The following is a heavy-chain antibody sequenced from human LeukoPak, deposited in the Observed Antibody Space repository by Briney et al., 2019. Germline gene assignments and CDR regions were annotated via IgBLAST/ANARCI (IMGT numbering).Heavy chain of an antibody. V-gene: IGHV4-59*08. D-gene: IGHD2/OR15-2a*01. CDR3: AGHHPRNTVDF. J-gene: IGHJ4*02. CDR1: GGSITSYY. Sequence: SETLSLTCTVSGGSITSYYWSWIRQPPGKGLEWIAYISDIGSINYNPSLKSRVTISLDTSKNQFSLKLSSVTAADTAVYYCAGHHPRNTVDFWGQGTLVTVSS. CDR2: ISDIGSI.